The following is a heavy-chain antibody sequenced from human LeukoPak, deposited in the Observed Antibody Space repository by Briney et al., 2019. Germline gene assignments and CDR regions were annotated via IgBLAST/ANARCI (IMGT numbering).Heavy chain of an antibody. CDR1: GGSISSSSYY. CDR2: IYYSGST. V-gene: IGHV4-39*01. Sequence: PSETLSLTCTVSGGSISSSSYYWGWIRQPPGKGLEWIGSIYYSGSTYYNPSLKSRVTISVDTSKNQFSLKLSSVTAADTAVYYCARRIVGATSAYPPWVTIDYWGQGTLVTVSS. CDR3: ARRIVGATSAYPPWVTIDY. D-gene: IGHD1-26*01. J-gene: IGHJ4*02.